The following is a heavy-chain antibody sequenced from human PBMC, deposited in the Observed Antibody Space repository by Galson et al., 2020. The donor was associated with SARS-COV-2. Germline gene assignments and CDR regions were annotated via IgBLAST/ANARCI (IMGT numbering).Heavy chain of an antibody. V-gene: IGHV4-59*01. D-gene: IGHD5-12*01. CDR2: IYYSGST. CDR1: GGSMSSYY. CDR3: AGDDLGVATINGFVY. Sequence: SETLSLTCTVSGGSMSSYYWSWIRQPPGKGLEWIGYIYYSGSTNYNPSLKSGVTISVDTSKNQFSLKVSSVTAADTAVYYCAGDDLGVATINGFVYWGQGTLVTVSS. J-gene: IGHJ4*02.